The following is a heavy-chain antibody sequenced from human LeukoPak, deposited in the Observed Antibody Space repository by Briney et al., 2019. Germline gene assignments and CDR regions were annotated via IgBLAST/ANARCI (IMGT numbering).Heavy chain of an antibody. CDR2: IIPYNGNT. CDR1: DYTFTSYG. Sequence: ASVKVSCKASDYTFTSYGISWVRQAPGQGLEWMGWIIPYNGNTNYAQNLQGRVSMTADTSTTTAYMVLTSLTSDDPAVYYCARGGTTSWVGSFDHWGQGNLVTVSS. J-gene: IGHJ4*02. V-gene: IGHV1-18*01. D-gene: IGHD1-14*01. CDR3: ARGGTTSWVGSFDH.